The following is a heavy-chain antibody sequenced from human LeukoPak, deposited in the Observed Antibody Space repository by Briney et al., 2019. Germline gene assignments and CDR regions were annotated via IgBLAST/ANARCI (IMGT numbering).Heavy chain of an antibody. Sequence: GASVKVSCKPSGYTFTGYYLHWVRQAPGQAFEWMGWINPNIGATMYAQKFQGRVTMTRDTSISTAYMELNSLRSDDTAVYYCARDRVGSGWPRPFYFENWGQGTLVTVSS. CDR3: ARDRVGSGWPRPFYFEN. CDR1: GYTFTGYY. CDR2: INPNIGAT. J-gene: IGHJ4*02. V-gene: IGHV1-2*02. D-gene: IGHD6-19*01.